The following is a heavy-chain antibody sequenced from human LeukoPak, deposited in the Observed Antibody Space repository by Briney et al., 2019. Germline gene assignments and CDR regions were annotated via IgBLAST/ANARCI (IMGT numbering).Heavy chain of an antibody. J-gene: IGHJ4*02. CDR2: INPSGGST. CDR1: GYTFTSYY. D-gene: IGHD5-18*01. V-gene: IGHV1-46*01. Sequence: ASVKVSCKASGYTFTSYYMHWVRQAPGQGLEWMGIINPSGGSTSYAQKFQGRVTMTRDTSTSTVYMELSSLRSDDTAVYYCARSIPSWGYSYPYDYWGQGTLVTVSS. CDR3: ARSIPSWGYSYPYDY.